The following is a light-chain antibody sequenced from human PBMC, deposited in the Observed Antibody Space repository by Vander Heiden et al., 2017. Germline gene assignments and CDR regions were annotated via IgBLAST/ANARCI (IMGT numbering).Light chain of an antibody. CDR1: SSNIGAGYD. J-gene: IGLJ1*01. V-gene: IGLV1-40*01. Sequence: QSVLPHPPPVSGPPGQRVTISCTGSSSNIGAGYDVHWYQQLPGTAPKLLIYGNNNRPSGVPDRFSGSKSGTSASLAITGLQAEDEADYYCQSYDSSLSGYVFGTGTKVTVL. CDR2: GNN. CDR3: QSYDSSLSGYV.